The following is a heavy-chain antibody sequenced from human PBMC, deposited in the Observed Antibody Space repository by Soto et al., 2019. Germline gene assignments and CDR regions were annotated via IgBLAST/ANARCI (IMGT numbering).Heavy chain of an antibody. J-gene: IGHJ6*02. Sequence: ASVKVSCKASGYDFTAYDINWVRQASGQGLEWMGWMNPVNGATGSARRFQGRVSMTRNTATNTAYLELTSLRSDDTAVYYCGRGPSPRAPAGGTPYYYAMDVWGQGTTVTVSS. CDR3: GRGPSPRAPAGGTPYYYAMDV. CDR2: MNPVNGAT. CDR1: GYDFTAYD. D-gene: IGHD6-13*01. V-gene: IGHV1-8*02.